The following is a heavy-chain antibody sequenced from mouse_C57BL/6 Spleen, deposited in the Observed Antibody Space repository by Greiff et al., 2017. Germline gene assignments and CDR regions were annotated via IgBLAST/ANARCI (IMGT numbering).Heavy chain of an antibody. Sequence: QVQLQQSGAELVRPGASVTLSCKASGYTFTDYEMHWVKQTPVHGLEWIGAIDPETGGTAYNQKFKGKAILTADKSSSTAYMELRSLTSEDSAVYYCTVYYGNFDYWGQGTTLTVSS. CDR3: TVYYGNFDY. D-gene: IGHD2-1*01. CDR2: IDPETGGT. V-gene: IGHV1-15*01. CDR1: GYTFTDYE. J-gene: IGHJ2*01.